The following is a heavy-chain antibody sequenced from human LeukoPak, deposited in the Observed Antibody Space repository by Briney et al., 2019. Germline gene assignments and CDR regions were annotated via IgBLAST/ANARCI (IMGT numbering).Heavy chain of an antibody. CDR3: ARVYGDYITY. J-gene: IGHJ4*02. CDR1: GGSFSGYQ. CDR2: INDSGNT. Sequence: PSETLSLTCAVYGGSFSGYQWGWVRQSPGKGLEWIGEINDSGNTNYNPALKSRVTISVDTSKNQFSLRLNSVTAADTAVYYCARVYGDYITYWGQGTPLTVSS. D-gene: IGHD4-17*01. V-gene: IGHV4-34*01.